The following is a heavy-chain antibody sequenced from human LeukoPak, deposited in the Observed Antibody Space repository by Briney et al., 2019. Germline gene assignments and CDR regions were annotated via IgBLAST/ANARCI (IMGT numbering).Heavy chain of an antibody. CDR1: GFTFSIYS. J-gene: IGHJ5*02. D-gene: IGHD2-2*02. Sequence: GGSLRLSCAASGFTFSIYSMNWVRQAPGKGLEWVSSISSSSSYIYYADSVKGRFTISRDNAKNSLYLQMNSLRAEDTAVYYCARVGVVPAAIPVDGFDPWGQGTLVAVSS. V-gene: IGHV3-21*01. CDR3: ARVGVVPAAIPVDGFDP. CDR2: ISSSSSYI.